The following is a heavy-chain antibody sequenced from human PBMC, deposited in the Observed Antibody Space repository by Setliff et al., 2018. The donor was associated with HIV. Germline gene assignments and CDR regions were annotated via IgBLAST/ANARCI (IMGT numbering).Heavy chain of an antibody. CDR2: IYYSGST. V-gene: IGHV4-30-4*08. J-gene: IGHJ4*02. CDR3: ARTSHDYGDYSFDY. Sequence: SETLSLTCTVSGGSISSGDYYWSWIRQPPGKGLEWIGYIYYSGSTYYNPSLKSRVTISVDTSKNQFSLKLSAVTAADTAVYYCARTSHDYGDYSFDYWGQGTLVTVSS. CDR1: GGSISSGDYY. D-gene: IGHD4-17*01.